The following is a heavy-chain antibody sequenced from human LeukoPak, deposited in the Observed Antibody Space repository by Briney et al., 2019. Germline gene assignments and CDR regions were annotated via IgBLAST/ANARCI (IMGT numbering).Heavy chain of an antibody. Sequence: GPTLVNPTQTLTLTCSFSGFSLSTSGVGVAWIRQPPGKALEWLSLIYWDDDKRYSPSLKSRLTITKDTSKNHVILTMTNMDPVDTATYYCAHRRVNYGMDVWGQGTTVTVSS. V-gene: IGHV2-5*02. CDR3: AHRRVNYGMDV. J-gene: IGHJ6*02. CDR2: IYWDDDK. D-gene: IGHD4-23*01. CDR1: GFSLSTSGVG.